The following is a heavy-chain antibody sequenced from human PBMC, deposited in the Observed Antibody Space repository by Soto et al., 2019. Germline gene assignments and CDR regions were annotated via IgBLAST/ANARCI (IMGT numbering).Heavy chain of an antibody. CDR3: ANPMDLEWLDPWFDP. CDR1: GGSIRSYY. V-gene: IGHV4-59*01. D-gene: IGHD3-3*01. J-gene: IGHJ5*02. CDR2: IYNTGTT. Sequence: SETLSLTCTVSGGSIRSYYWTWIRQPPGEGLEWFGYIYNTGTTNYNPSLKSRVTMSIDTYSNQFSLRVRSVTAADTAVYYCANPMDLEWLDPWFDPWGQGTLVTVSS.